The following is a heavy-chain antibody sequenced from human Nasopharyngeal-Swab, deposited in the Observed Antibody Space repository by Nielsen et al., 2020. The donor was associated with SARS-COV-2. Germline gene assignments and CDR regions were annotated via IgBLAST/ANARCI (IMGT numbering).Heavy chain of an antibody. J-gene: IGHJ4*02. Sequence: GGSLRLSCAASGFTFSRYWMHWVRQAPGKGLEWVGRTRNKVNSYSTVYAASVRGRFTISRDDSSTSVYLQMTSLKSEDTAVYYCARGFRGFSDWGQGTLVTVSS. D-gene: IGHD3-3*01. CDR3: ARGFRGFSD. CDR2: TRNKVNSYST. CDR1: GFTFSRYW. V-gene: IGHV3-72*01.